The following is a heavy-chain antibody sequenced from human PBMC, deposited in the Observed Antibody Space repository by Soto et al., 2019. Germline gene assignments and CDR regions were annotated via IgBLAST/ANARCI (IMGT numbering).Heavy chain of an antibody. Sequence: GGSLRLSCAASGFTFSSYAMHWVRQAPGKGLEWVAVISYDGSNKYYADSVKGRFTISRDNSKNTLYLQMNSLRAEDTAVYYSARAPGGTWIQLWSLPFDYWGQGTLITVSS. J-gene: IGHJ4*02. CDR2: ISYDGSNK. CDR1: GFTFSSYA. CDR3: ARAPGGTWIQLWSLPFDY. V-gene: IGHV3-30-3*01. D-gene: IGHD5-18*01.